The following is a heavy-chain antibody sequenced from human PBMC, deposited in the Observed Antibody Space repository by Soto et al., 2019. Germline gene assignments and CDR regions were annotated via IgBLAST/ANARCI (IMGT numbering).Heavy chain of an antibody. V-gene: IGHV3-23*01. CDR1: GFSFSNYA. CDR3: AKTFGTTMVRGNWFDP. J-gene: IGHJ5*02. Sequence: GGSVRLSCAASGFSFSNYAMSWVRQAPGKGLEWVSTLSGSGSTIYYADSVKGRFTISRDNSKNTLYLQMNSLRAEDTAVYYCAKTFGTTMVRGNWFDPWGQGTLVTVSS. CDR2: LSGSGSTI. D-gene: IGHD3-10*01.